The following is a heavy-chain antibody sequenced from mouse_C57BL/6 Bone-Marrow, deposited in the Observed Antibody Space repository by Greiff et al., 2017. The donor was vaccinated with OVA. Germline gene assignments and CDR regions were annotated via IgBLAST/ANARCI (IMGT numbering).Heavy chain of an antibody. J-gene: IGHJ4*01. Sequence: QVQLKEYGAELVMPGASVKLSCKASGYTFTSYWMHWVKQRPGQGLEWIGEIDPSDSYTNYNQKFKGKSTLTVDKSSSTAYMQLSSLTSEDSAVYYCASYTAQATDYAMDYWGQGTSVTVSS. V-gene: IGHV1-69*01. CDR1: GYTFTSYW. D-gene: IGHD3-2*02. CDR3: ASYTAQATDYAMDY. CDR2: IDPSDSYT.